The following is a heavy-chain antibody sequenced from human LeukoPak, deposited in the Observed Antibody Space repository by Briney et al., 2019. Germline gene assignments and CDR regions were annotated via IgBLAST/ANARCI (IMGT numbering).Heavy chain of an antibody. V-gene: IGHV1-69*13. CDR1: GYTFSSYA. Sequence: ASVKVSCKASGYTFSSYAISWVRQAPGQGLEWMGGIIPIFGTANYAQKFQGRVTITADESTSTAYMELSSLRSEDTAVYYCAHRARGYSGYDHNDAFDIWGQGTMVTVSS. CDR2: IIPIFGTA. CDR3: AHRARGYSGYDHNDAFDI. D-gene: IGHD5-12*01. J-gene: IGHJ3*02.